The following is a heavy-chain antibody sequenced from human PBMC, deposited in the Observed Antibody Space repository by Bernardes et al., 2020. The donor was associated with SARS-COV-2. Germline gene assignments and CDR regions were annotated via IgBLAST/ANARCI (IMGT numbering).Heavy chain of an antibody. CDR3: ARESIVWSNAFDY. V-gene: IGHV3-23*01. CDR2: STASGDAT. Sequence: GGSLRLSCAASGFIFTTSPMSWVRQAPGKGLEWVSASTASGDATYYMDSMKGRFTISRDNAKNSLYLQMNSLRAEDTAVYYCARESIVWSNAFDYWGQGTLVTVSS. J-gene: IGHJ4*02. CDR1: GFIFTTSP. D-gene: IGHD3-22*01.